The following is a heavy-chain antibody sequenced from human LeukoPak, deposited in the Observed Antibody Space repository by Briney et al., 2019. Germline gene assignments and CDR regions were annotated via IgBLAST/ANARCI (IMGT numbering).Heavy chain of an antibody. CDR3: AKGPGTLHY. V-gene: IGHV6-1*01. J-gene: IGHJ4*02. Sequence: SQTLSLTCAISGDSVSSNSAAWNWIRQSPSRGLEWLGRTYFRSKWFSAYAVSVKGRITISPDASKNQFSLQLRSVTPEDTAVYYCAKGPGTLHYWGQGTLVTVSS. D-gene: IGHD1-1*01. CDR2: TYFRSKWFS. CDR1: GDSVSSNSAA.